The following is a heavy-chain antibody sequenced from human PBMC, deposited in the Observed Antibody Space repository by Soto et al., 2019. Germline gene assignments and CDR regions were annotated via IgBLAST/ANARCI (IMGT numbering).Heavy chain of an antibody. J-gene: IGHJ6*02. Sequence: VASVKVSCKASGYTFTSYAMHWVRQAPGQRLEWMGWINAGNGNTKYSQKFQGRVTITRDTSASTAYMELSSLRSEDTAVYYCARSAYCTDGVCYRGTYYYGVDVWGQGTTVTVSS. CDR1: GYTFTSYA. D-gene: IGHD2-8*01. CDR3: ARSAYCTDGVCYRGTYYYGVDV. V-gene: IGHV1-3*01. CDR2: INAGNGNT.